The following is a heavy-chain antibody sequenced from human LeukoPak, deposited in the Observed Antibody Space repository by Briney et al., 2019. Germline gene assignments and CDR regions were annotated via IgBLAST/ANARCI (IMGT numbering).Heavy chain of an antibody. CDR3: ARGAAGNIDY. V-gene: IGHV4-59*01. CDR2: IYYNVST. J-gene: IGHJ4*02. Sequence: SETLSLTCTVSGGSISSYYWSWIRQPPEKGLEWIGYIYYNVSTNCNTSLKSRVTISVDPSKNQFSLKLTSVTAADTALYYCARGAAGNIDYWGQGTLVTVSS. CDR1: GGSISSYY. D-gene: IGHD1/OR15-1a*01.